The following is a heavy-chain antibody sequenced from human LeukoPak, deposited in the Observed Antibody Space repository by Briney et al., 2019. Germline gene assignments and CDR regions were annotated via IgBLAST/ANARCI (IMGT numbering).Heavy chain of an antibody. J-gene: IGHJ4*02. CDR1: GYSISSGYY. CDR3: VAGSGGDEWEPYGFDY. CDR2: IYHSGSN. V-gene: IGHV4-38-2*02. Sequence: TSETLSLTCTVSGYSISSGYYWGWIRQPPGKGLEWIGSIYHSGSNYYNPSLKSRVTISVGTSKNQFSLKLNSVTAADTAVYYCVAGSGGDEWEPYGFDYWGQGTLVTVYS. D-gene: IGHD1-26*01.